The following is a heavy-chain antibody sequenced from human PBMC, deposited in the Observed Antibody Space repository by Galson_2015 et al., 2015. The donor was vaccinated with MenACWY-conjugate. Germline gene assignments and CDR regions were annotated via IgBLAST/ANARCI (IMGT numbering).Heavy chain of an antibody. Sequence: SLRLSCATSGFTFGDYAMSWFRQAPGKGLEWVGSIRSNANGGTTDYAASVKDRFTISRDDSKSIAYLQMDSLKTEDTALHYCIRDEDGTGMVENRWGQGTLVTVSS. CDR2: IRSNANGGTT. D-gene: IGHD5-24*01. J-gene: IGHJ5*02. CDR1: GFTFGDYA. V-gene: IGHV3-49*03. CDR3: IRDEDGTGMVENR.